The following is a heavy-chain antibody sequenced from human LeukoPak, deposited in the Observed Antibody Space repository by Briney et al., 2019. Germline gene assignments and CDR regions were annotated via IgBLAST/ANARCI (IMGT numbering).Heavy chain of an antibody. D-gene: IGHD3-3*01. CDR3: ARDGYYDFWSGYSRGADY. CDR2: IYYSGST. CDR1: GGSISSGDYY. J-gene: IGHJ4*02. V-gene: IGHV4-30-4*08. Sequence: SQTLSLTCTVSGGSISSGDYYWSWIRQPPGKGLEWIGYIYYSGSTYHNPSLKSRVTISVDTSKNQFSLKLNSVTAADTAVYYCARDGYYDFWSGYSRGADYWGQGTLVTVSS.